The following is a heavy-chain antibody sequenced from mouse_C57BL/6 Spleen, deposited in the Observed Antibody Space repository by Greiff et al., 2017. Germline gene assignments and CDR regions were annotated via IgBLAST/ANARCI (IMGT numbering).Heavy chain of an antibody. CDR2: IDPEDGET. V-gene: IGHV14-2*01. D-gene: IGHD1-1*01. J-gene: IGHJ1*03. CDR1: GFNITDYY. CDR3: ARAYGSSYWYFDG. Sequence: EVQLQQSGAELVKPGASVKLSCTASGFNITDYYMHWVKQRTEQGLEWIGRIDPEDGETKYAPKFQGKATITADTSSNTVYLQLSSLTSEDPAVYYCARAYGSSYWYFDGWGTGTTVTVSS.